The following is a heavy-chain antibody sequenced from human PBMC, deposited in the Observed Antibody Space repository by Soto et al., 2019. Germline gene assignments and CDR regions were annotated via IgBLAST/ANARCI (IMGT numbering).Heavy chain of an antibody. CDR3: ARGAAAAGTVNYYYYYGMHV. CDR1: GYTFTSYG. CDR2: ISAYNGNT. Sequence: QVQLVQSGAEVKKPGASVKVSCKASGYTFTSYGISWVRQAPGQGLEWMGWISAYNGNTNYAQKLQGRVTMTTDTSTSTAYMELRSLRSDDTAVYYCARGAAAAGTVNYYYYYGMHVWGQGTTVTVSS. D-gene: IGHD6-13*01. V-gene: IGHV1-18*04. J-gene: IGHJ6*02.